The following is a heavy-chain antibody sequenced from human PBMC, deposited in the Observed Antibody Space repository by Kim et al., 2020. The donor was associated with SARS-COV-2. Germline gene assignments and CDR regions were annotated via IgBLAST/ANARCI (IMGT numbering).Heavy chain of an antibody. CDR3: ARGPYYYDSSGYHLGAFDI. J-gene: IGHJ3*02. Sequence: ASVKVSCKASGYTFTSYAMHWVRQAPGQRLEWMGWINAGNGNTKYSQKFQGRVTTTRDTSASTAYMELSSLRSEDTAVYYCARGPYYYDSSGYHLGAFDIWGQGTMVTVSS. V-gene: IGHV1-3*01. D-gene: IGHD3-22*01. CDR2: INAGNGNT. CDR1: GYTFTSYA.